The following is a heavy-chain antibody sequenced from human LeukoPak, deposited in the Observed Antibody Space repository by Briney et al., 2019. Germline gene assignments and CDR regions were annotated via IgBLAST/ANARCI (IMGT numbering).Heavy chain of an antibody. CDR1: GGTFSSYA. CDR3: ARERGGDYGDYDPAWTYAPDAFDI. Sequence: SVKVSCKASGGTFSSYAISWVRQAPGQGLEWMGGIIPIFGTANYAQKFQGRVTITADESTSTAYMELSSLRSEDTAVHYCARERGGDYGDYDPAWTYAPDAFDIWGQGTMVTVSS. V-gene: IGHV1-69*01. D-gene: IGHD4-17*01. J-gene: IGHJ3*02. CDR2: IIPIFGTA.